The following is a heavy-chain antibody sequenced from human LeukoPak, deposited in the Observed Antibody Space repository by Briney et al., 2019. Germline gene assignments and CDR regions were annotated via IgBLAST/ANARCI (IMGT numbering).Heavy chain of an antibody. J-gene: IGHJ5*02. CDR3: ARDPYYYDSSGYGFDP. CDR1: GYTFTSYG. Sequence: ASVKASCKASGYTFTSYGISWVRQAPGQGLEWMGWISAYNGNTNYAQKLQGRVTMTTDTSTSTAYMELRSLRSDDTAVYYCARDPYYYDSSGYGFDPWGQGTLVTVSS. V-gene: IGHV1-18*01. D-gene: IGHD3-22*01. CDR2: ISAYNGNT.